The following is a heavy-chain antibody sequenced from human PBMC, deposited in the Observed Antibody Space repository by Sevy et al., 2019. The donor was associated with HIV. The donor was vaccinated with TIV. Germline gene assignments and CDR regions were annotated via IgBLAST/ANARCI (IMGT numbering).Heavy chain of an antibody. Sequence: GGSLRLSCAASGFTFSSYAMSWVRQAPGKGLEWVSAISGSGGSTYYADSVKGRFTISRDNSKNTLYLQMNSLRAEDTAVYYCAKDLTRGYSYGSEYFQHWGQGTLVTVSS. V-gene: IGHV3-23*01. CDR2: ISGSGGST. J-gene: IGHJ1*01. CDR1: GFTFSSYA. CDR3: AKDLTRGYSYGSEYFQH. D-gene: IGHD5-18*01.